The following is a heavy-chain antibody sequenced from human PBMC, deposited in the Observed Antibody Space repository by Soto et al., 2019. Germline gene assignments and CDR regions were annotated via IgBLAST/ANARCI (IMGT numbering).Heavy chain of an antibody. Sequence: ASVKVSCKASGYTFINYALHWVRQAPGQSLEWMGWIHAGGGDSKALQKFQGRVTFSRDTSANTAYMELSSLTSEDTAVYYCAKKGGYSYSVHADYFDYWGQGTLVTVSS. J-gene: IGHJ4*02. CDR2: IHAGGGDS. D-gene: IGHD5-18*01. CDR3: AKKGGYSYSVHADYFDY. CDR1: GYTFINYA. V-gene: IGHV1-3*01.